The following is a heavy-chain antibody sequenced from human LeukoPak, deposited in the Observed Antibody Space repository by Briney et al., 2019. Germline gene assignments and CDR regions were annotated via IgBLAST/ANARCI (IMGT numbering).Heavy chain of an antibody. CDR3: ARVYGSEIDY. D-gene: IGHD3-10*01. CDR2: IHKNAIT. V-gene: IGHV3-66*03. Sequence: PGGSPRLSCAASGFTVSSNYMTWVRQAPGKGLQWVSVIHKNAITYYADTVKGRFTVSRDNSRNTLFLQMNSLRPEDTAVYYCARVYGSEIDYWGQGTLVTVSS. J-gene: IGHJ4*02. CDR1: GFTVSSNY.